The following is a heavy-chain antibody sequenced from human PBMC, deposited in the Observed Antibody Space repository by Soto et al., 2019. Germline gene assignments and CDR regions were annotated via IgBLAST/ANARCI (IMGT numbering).Heavy chain of an antibody. CDR3: ARDHYYDSSGYYSYWYFDL. V-gene: IGHV1-69*13. Sequence: ASVKVSCKASGYTFTSYGISWVRQAPGQGLEWMGGISPIFGNTNYAQKFQGRVTITADESTSTAYMELSSLRSEDTAVYYCARDHYYDSSGYYSYWYFDLWGRGTLVTVSS. CDR2: ISPIFGNT. CDR1: GYTFTSYG. D-gene: IGHD3-22*01. J-gene: IGHJ2*01.